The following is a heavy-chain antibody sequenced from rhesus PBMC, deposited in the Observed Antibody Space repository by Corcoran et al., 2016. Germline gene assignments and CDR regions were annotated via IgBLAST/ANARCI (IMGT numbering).Heavy chain of an antibody. CDR3: ARAPSDHPHSNYDRFDV. D-gene: IGHD4-23*01. CDR1: GGSISSDY. J-gene: IGHJ5-1*01. V-gene: IGHV4-147*01. Sequence: QVQLQESGPGLVKPSETLSLSCAVSGGSISSDYWHWIRQPPGKGLEWIGRLYAPSGSTTYTPSLTSRVTISADTSKNQVSLKRSSGTVADTAVYFCARAPSDHPHSNYDRFDVWGPGVLVTVSS. CDR2: LYAPSGST.